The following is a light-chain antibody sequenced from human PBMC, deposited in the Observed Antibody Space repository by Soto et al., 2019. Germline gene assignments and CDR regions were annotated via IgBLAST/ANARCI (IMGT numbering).Light chain of an antibody. CDR3: QQRSNRIT. CDR1: KSVGGD. Sequence: IVLTQSPATLSLPPGQGASLSCRASKSVGGDLVWYQQHPGQAPRLLIYDASNRATGIPPRFSGSGSGTDFTLTVSSLEPEDFALYYCQQRSNRITFGQGTRLEIK. J-gene: IGKJ5*01. V-gene: IGKV3-11*01. CDR2: DAS.